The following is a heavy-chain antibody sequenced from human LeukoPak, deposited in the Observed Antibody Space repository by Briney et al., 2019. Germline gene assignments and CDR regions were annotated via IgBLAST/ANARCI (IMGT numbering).Heavy chain of an antibody. CDR3: ARCRGFDFWSGYYKDNWFDP. Sequence: SETLSLTCAVSGGSISSSNWWSWVRQPPGKGLEWIGEINHSGSTNYNPSLKSRVTISVDTSKNQFSLKLSSVTAADTAVYYCARCRGFDFWSGYYKDNWFDPWGQGTLVTVSS. CDR2: INHSGST. CDR1: GGSISSSNW. J-gene: IGHJ5*02. D-gene: IGHD3-3*01. V-gene: IGHV4-4*02.